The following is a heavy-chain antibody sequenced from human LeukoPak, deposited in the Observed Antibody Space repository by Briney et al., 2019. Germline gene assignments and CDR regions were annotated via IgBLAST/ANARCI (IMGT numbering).Heavy chain of an antibody. D-gene: IGHD4-17*01. J-gene: IGHJ3*02. CDR3: ARDPNGDYIGAFDM. Sequence: GGSLRLSCAASGFIFSNYALMWLRQSPGKGPEWVSAIRGSGGGTFYADSVKGRFTISRDNSKNTLYLQMNGLRAEDTAVYYCARDPNGDYIGAFDMWGRGTLVTVSS. CDR2: IRGSGGGT. V-gene: IGHV3-23*01. CDR1: GFIFSNYA.